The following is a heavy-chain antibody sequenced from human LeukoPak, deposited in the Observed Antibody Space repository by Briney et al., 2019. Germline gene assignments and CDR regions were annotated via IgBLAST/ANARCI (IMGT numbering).Heavy chain of an antibody. V-gene: IGHV3-7*05. CDR3: AANGGPFDF. Sequence: GGSLRLSCVASGFPFSTQSMNWVRQAPGKGLEWVANINQHGTDKYYVDSVRGRFTISRDNAKNSLYLQMNSLRAEGTAVYYCAANGGPFDFWGQGTLVTVSS. J-gene: IGHJ4*02. CDR2: INQHGTDK. CDR1: GFPFSTQS. D-gene: IGHD4-23*01.